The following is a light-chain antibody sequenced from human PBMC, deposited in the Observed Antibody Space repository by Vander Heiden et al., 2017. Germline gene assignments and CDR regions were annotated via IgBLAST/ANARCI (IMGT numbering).Light chain of an antibody. V-gene: IGLV2-8*01. CDR2: EVS. J-gene: IGLJ2*01. CDR3: RSYAGSNRV. Sequence: SALTQPPSASVSPGPSVTISCTGTSSDVGGYNYVSWYQQHPGKAPILMIYEVSKRPSGVPDRFSGSKSGNTSSLTVSGLQAEDEADYYCRSYAGSNRVFGGGTKLTVL. CDR1: SSDVGGYNY.